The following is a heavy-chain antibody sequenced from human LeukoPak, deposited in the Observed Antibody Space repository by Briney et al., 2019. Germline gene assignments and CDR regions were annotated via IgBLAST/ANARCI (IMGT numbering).Heavy chain of an antibody. Sequence: SGGSLRLSCAASGFTFSSYWMHWVRQAPGKGLVWVSRINTDGSSTNYADSVEGRFTISRDNAKNTLYLQMNSLRAEDTAVYYCARGPNRYYFDYWGQGNLVTVSS. CDR1: GFTFSSYW. V-gene: IGHV3-74*01. CDR2: INTDGSST. J-gene: IGHJ4*02. CDR3: ARGPNRYYFDY.